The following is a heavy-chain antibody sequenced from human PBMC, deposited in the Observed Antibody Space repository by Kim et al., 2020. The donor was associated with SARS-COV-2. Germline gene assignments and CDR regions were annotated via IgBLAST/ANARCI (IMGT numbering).Heavy chain of an antibody. Sequence: GGSLRLSCAASEFTFSSYAMHWVRQPPGKGLEWVAVIWYDGSNKGYADSVKGRFTISRDNSKNTLYLQMNSLRVEDTAVYYCAKSPGRIAAAGIGSWGQG. CDR1: EFTFSSYA. CDR3: AKSPGRIAAAGIGS. CDR2: IWYDGSNK. V-gene: IGHV3-33*06. J-gene: IGHJ1*01. D-gene: IGHD6-13*01.